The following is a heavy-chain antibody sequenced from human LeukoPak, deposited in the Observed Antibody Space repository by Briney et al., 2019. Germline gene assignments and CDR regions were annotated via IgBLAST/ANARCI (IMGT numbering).Heavy chain of an antibody. CDR1: GYTFTSYD. J-gene: IGHJ4*02. D-gene: IGHD2-15*01. CDR2: MNPNSGNT. V-gene: IGHV1-8*03. Sequence: ASVKVSCKASGYTFTSYDINWARQATGQGLEWMGWMNPNSGNTGYAQKFQGRVTITRNTSISTAYMELSSLTSEDSAVYYCARRDCTGGSCRTRIFDYWGQGTLVTVSS. CDR3: ARRDCTGGSCRTRIFDY.